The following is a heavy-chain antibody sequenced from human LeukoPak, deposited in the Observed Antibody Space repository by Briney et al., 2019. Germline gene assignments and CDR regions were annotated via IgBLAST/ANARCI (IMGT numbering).Heavy chain of an antibody. CDR2: ISYSGST. CDR1: GGSISSYY. CDR3: ARLWSPMVEIDY. D-gene: IGHD2-15*01. V-gene: IGHV4-59*08. J-gene: IGHJ4*02. Sequence: SETLSLTCSVSGGSISSYYWSWIRQPPGKGLEWIGYISYSGSTKYNPSLKSRVTISVDTSNDQFSLKVSSVTAADTAVYYCARLWSPMVEIDYWGRATQVTVSS.